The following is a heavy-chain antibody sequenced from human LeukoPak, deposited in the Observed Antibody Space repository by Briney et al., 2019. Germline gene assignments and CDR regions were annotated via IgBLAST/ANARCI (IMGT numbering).Heavy chain of an antibody. CDR3: AREGFFGVTTYYYYMDV. CDR1: GGSISSYY. D-gene: IGHD3-3*01. Sequence: SETLSLTCYVSGGSISSYYWSWIRQPAGKGLEWIGRIYSSGSTNYNPSLKSRVTMSVDTSKKQFSLKLRSVTAADTAVYYCAREGFFGVTTYYYYMDVWGKGTTVTV. CDR2: IYSSGST. V-gene: IGHV4-4*07. J-gene: IGHJ6*03.